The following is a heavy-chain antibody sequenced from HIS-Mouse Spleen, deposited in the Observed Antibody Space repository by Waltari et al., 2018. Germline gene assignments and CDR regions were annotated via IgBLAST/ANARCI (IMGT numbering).Heavy chain of an antibody. V-gene: IGHV4-38-2*02. CDR1: GYSISSGYY. CDR2: IYHSGGT. D-gene: IGHD6-13*01. J-gene: IGHJ5*02. Sequence: QVQLQESGPGLVKPSETLSLTCTVSGYSISSGYYWGWIRQPPGKGLEWIGSIYHSGGTYYNPSLKSRVTISVDTSKNQFSLKLSSVTAADTAVYYCARDPYVAAAYNWFDPWGQGTLVTVSS. CDR3: ARDPYVAAAYNWFDP.